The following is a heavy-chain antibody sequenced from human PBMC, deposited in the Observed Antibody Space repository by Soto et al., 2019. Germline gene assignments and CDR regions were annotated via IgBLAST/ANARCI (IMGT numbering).Heavy chain of an antibody. CDR1: VGAISRGGYY. J-gene: IGHJ4*01. V-gene: IGHV4-31*03. D-gene: IGHD3-22*01. Sequence: HVQLQESGPGLVKPSQTLSLPCTVSVGAISRGGYYWSWILQHPGKGLEWIGYIYYSGSTYYNTALTSRVTISVDTSKNQFSIKLSSVTAAATAVYYCARETYDSSGYYSLFDYWGQGTMVTVS. CDR2: IYYSGST. CDR3: ARETYDSSGYYSLFDY.